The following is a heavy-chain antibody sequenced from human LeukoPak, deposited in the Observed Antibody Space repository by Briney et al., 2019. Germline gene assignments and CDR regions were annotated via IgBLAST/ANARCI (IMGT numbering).Heavy chain of an antibody. Sequence: GASVKVSCKASGYTFTSYGMSWVRQAPGQGLEWMGWISAYNGNTNYAQNLEGRVTMTTDTSTSTAYMELRSLRSDDTAVYYCARGISYSYGYYFDYWGQGTLVTVSS. D-gene: IGHD5-18*01. V-gene: IGHV1-18*01. J-gene: IGHJ4*02. CDR1: GYTFTSYG. CDR3: ARGISYSYGYYFDY. CDR2: ISAYNGNT.